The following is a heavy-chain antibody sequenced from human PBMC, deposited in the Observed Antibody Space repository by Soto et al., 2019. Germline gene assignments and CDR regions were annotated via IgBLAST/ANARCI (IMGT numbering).Heavy chain of an antibody. CDR3: ARGPTDYYDNSGNYFLDY. CDR1: GYTFTTYG. V-gene: IGHV1-18*01. Sequence: QVQLVQSGAEVKKPGASVKVSCKASGYTFTTYGMSWVRQAPGQGLDWMGGISTYNGNKKYEERLQGRVTMTTDTTTSTAYMELRSLRSDDTAVYYCARGPTDYYDNSGNYFLDYWGQGTLVTVSS. CDR2: ISTYNGNK. J-gene: IGHJ4*02. D-gene: IGHD3-22*01.